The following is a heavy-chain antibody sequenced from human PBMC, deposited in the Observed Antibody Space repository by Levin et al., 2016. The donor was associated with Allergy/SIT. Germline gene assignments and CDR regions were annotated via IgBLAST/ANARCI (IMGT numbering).Heavy chain of an antibody. CDR2: MNPNSGNT. D-gene: IGHD2-8*01. CDR3: AISHGVRPNDSLDDAFDI. V-gene: IGHV1-8*01. J-gene: IGHJ3*02. Sequence: WVRQAPGQGLEWMGWMNPNSGNTGYAQKFQGRVTMTRNTSISTAYMELSSLRSEDTAVYYCAISHGVRPNDSLDDAFDIWGQGTMVTVSS.